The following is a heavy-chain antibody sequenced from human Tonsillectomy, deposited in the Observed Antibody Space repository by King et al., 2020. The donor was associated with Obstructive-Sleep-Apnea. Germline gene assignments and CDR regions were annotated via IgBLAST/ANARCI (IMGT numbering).Heavy chain of an antibody. V-gene: IGHV1-2*04. D-gene: IGHD2-2*01. Sequence: VQLVESGAEVKKPGASVKVSCKASGYTFTGYYMHWVRQAPGQGLEWMGWINPNSGGTNYAQKFQGWVTMTRDTSISTAYMELSRLRSDDTAVYYCARVHCSSTSCAYYFDYWGQGTLVTVSS. J-gene: IGHJ4*02. CDR1: GYTFTGYY. CDR2: INPNSGGT. CDR3: ARVHCSSTSCAYYFDY.